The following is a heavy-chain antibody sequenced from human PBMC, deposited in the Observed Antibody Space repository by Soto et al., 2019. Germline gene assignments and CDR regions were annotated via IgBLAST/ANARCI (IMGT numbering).Heavy chain of an antibody. D-gene: IGHD3-9*01. CDR3: AKRPGKYYDKTTYYYYYMDV. CDR1: GFTFSSYA. V-gene: IGHV3-23*01. Sequence: GGSLRLSCAASGFTFSSYAMSWVRQAPGKGLEWVSAISGSGGSTYYADSVKGRFTISRDNSKNTLYLQMNSLRAEDTAVYYCAKRPGKYYDKTTYYYYYMDVWGKGTTVTVSS. CDR2: ISGSGGST. J-gene: IGHJ6*03.